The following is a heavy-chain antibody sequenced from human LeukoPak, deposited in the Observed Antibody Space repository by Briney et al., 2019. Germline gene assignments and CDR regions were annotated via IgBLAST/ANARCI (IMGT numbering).Heavy chain of an antibody. CDR1: GGSFSDYY. CDR3: ARHFPHMDYSGWKQGWFDP. CDR2: INHSGSA. D-gene: IGHD6-19*01. V-gene: IGHV4-34*01. Sequence: PSETLSLTCAVYGGSFSDYYWNWIRQPPAKGLEWIGKINHSGSANYNPSLKSRVTISVDTSKNQFSLKLSSVTAADTAVYYCARHFPHMDYSGWKQGWFDPWGQGTLVTVSS. J-gene: IGHJ5*02.